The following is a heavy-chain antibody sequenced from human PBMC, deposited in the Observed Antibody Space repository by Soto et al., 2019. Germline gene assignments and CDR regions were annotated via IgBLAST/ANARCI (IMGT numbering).Heavy chain of an antibody. CDR3: ARDIVVVVAANPDSNWFDP. D-gene: IGHD2-15*01. Sequence: ASVKVSCKASGYTFTGYYMHWVRQAPGQGLEWMGWINPNSGGTNYAQKFQGRVTMTRDTSISTAYMELSRLGSDDTAVYYCARDIVVVVAANPDSNWFDPWGQGTLVTVSS. V-gene: IGHV1-2*02. J-gene: IGHJ5*02. CDR1: GYTFTGYY. CDR2: INPNSGGT.